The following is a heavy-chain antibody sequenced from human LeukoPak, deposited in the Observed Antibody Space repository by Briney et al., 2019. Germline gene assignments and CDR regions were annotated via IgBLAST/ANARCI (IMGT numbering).Heavy chain of an antibody. Sequence: PGGSLRLPCAASGFTVSSNYMSWVRQAPGKGLEWVSALSGSGDKTFYADSVKGRFTISRDNSKNTLYLQMNSLRAEDTAVYYCGKDLNYGLDYWGQGTLVTVSS. J-gene: IGHJ4*02. CDR1: GFTVSSNY. V-gene: IGHV3-23*01. CDR3: GKDLNYGLDY. CDR2: LSGSGDKT. D-gene: IGHD4-11*01.